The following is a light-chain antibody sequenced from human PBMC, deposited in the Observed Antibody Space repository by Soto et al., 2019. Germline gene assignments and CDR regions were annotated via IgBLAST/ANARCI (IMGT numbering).Light chain of an antibody. CDR3: QQYYSYPQT. Sequence: AIRMTQSPSSFSASTGDRVTITCRASQGISSYLAWYQQKPGKAPKLLIYAASTLQSGVPSRSSGSGSGTDFTLTISCLQSEDFATYYCQQYYSYPQTFGQGTKVEIK. J-gene: IGKJ1*01. CDR1: QGISSY. V-gene: IGKV1-8*01. CDR2: AAS.